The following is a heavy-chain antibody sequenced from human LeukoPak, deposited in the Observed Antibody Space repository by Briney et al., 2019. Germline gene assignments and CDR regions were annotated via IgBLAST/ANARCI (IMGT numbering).Heavy chain of an antibody. CDR3: ASDVTYYYDSSGYGRGY. D-gene: IGHD3-22*01. V-gene: IGHV1-2*06. CDR2: INSNSGGT. CDR1: GYTFTGYY. J-gene: IGHJ4*02. Sequence: ASVKVSCKASGYTFTGYYMHWVRQAPGQGLEWMGRINSNSGGTNYAQKFQGRVTMTRDTSISTAYMELSRLRSDDTAVYYCASDVTYYYDSSGYGRGYWGQGTLVTVSS.